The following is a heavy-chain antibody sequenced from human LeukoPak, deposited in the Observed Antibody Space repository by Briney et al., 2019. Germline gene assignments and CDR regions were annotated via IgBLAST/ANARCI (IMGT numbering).Heavy chain of an antibody. CDR1: GYTLTELS. D-gene: IGHD5-18*01. J-gene: IGHJ4*02. CDR2: FDPEDGET. Sequence: ASVKVSCKVSGYTLTELSMHWVRQAPGKGLEWMGGFDPEDGETIYAQKFQGRVTMTEDTSTDTAYMELSSLRSEDTAVYCCATVLGYGYYFDCWGQGTLVTVSS. V-gene: IGHV1-24*01. CDR3: ATVLGYGYYFDC.